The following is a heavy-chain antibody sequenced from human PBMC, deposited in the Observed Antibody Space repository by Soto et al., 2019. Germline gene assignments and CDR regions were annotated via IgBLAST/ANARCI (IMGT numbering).Heavy chain of an antibody. CDR1: GYTFSNSD. Sequence: GASVKVFCKASGYTFSNSDINWVRQAAGQGLEWMGWMNPNSGNTGYAQTFQGRVTMTRDTSTSTFYMELSSLTSEDTAVYYCARGLPYCGSASCYNYWGQGTLVTV. J-gene: IGHJ4*02. CDR3: ARGLPYCGSASCYNY. D-gene: IGHD2-2*02. V-gene: IGHV1-8*01. CDR2: MNPNSGNT.